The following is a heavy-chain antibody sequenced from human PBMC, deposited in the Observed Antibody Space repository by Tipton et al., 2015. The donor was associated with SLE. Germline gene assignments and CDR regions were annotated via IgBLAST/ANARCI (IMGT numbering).Heavy chain of an antibody. CDR1: GFTFSSYA. D-gene: IGHD6-13*01. V-gene: IGHV3-30*04. Sequence: SLRLSCAASGFTFSSYAMHWVRQAPGKGLEWVAVISYDGSNKYYADSVKGRFTISRDNSKNTLYLQMNSLRVKDTAVYYCAKHRASSTWTNFDYWGQGTLVPVSS. J-gene: IGHJ4*02. CDR2: ISYDGSNK. CDR3: AKHRASSTWTNFDY.